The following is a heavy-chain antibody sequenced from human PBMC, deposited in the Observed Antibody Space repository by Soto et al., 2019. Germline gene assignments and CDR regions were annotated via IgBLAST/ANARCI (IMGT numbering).Heavy chain of an antibody. CDR2: VNPNNGDT. D-gene: IGHD3-10*01. J-gene: IGHJ4*02. CDR3: AKVSRKGSAIDFDY. V-gene: IGHV1-8*01. Sequence: QVQLVQSGAELKKPGASVKVSCKASGYTFSNYDMNWVRQATGQGPEWIGWVNPNNGDTGYAQKFQGRVTLTTDISKTTDYMELTSLRSEDTAIYYCAKVSRKGSAIDFDYWGQGTLITVSS. CDR1: GYTFSNYD.